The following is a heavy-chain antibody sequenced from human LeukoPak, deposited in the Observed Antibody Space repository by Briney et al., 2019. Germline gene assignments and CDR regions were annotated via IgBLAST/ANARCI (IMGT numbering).Heavy chain of an antibody. CDR2: ISGDGSIT. J-gene: IGHJ4*02. Sequence: GGSLRLSCATSGFAFSSYWMLWVRQAPGKGLVWVSRISGDGSITTYADSVKGRFTISRDDTKNILYLQMNSLRDEDTATYYCARSQFDYWGQGILVTVSS. CDR3: ARSQFDY. V-gene: IGHV3-74*01. CDR1: GFAFSSYW.